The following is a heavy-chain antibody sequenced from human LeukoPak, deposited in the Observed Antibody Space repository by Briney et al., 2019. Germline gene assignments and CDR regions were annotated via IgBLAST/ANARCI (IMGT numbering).Heavy chain of an antibody. J-gene: IGHJ6*03. CDR1: GGSISSGSYY. CDR3: ARDGPYSSSYYYYMDV. Sequence: SETLSLTCTVSGGSISSGSYYWSWIRQPAGKGLEWIGRIYTSGSTNYNPSLNSRVTISVDTSKNQFSLKLSSVTAADTAVYYCARDGPYSSSYYYYMDVWGKGTTVTVSS. D-gene: IGHD6-13*01. V-gene: IGHV4-61*02. CDR2: IYTSGST.